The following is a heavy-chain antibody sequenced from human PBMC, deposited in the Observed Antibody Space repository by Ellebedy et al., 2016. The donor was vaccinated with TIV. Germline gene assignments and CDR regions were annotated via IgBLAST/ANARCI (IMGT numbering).Heavy chain of an antibody. CDR2: IITSSNYI. J-gene: IGHJ4*02. CDR1: GFIFSSYS. D-gene: IGHD2/OR15-2a*01. CDR3: ARATSIGDYIYY. V-gene: IGHV3-21*01. Sequence: GESLKISCAASGFIFSSYSMNWVRQAPGKGLEWVSYIITSSNYIFYADSVKGRFTISRDNAKNSLFLQMNSLRAEDTAVYYCARATSIGDYIYYWGQGTLVSVSS.